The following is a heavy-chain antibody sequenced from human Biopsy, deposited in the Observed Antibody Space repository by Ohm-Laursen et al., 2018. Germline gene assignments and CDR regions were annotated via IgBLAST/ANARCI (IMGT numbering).Heavy chain of an antibody. J-gene: IGHJ4*02. CDR2: IYRTGTT. V-gene: IGHV4-38-2*01. Sequence: GTLSLTCCVSGFSISSGFHWAWIRQPPGKGLERIGFIYRTGTTTYNPSFKSRVAMAVDTSKNQFSLTLNSVTAADTAVYYCARMKGRGYFDYWGQGTLVIVSS. D-gene: IGHD2-15*01. CDR1: GFSISSGFH. CDR3: ARMKGRGYFDY.